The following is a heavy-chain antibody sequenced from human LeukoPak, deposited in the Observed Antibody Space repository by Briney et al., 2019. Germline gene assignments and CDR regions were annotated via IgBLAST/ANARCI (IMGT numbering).Heavy chain of an antibody. V-gene: IGHV1-2*02. CDR2: INPNSGGT. J-gene: IGHJ4*02. CDR3: ARSLYYDSSSYTY. CDR1: GYTFTGYY. D-gene: IGHD3-22*01. Sequence: GASVKVSCKASGYTFTGYYMHWVRQAPGQGLEWMGWINPNSGGTNYAQKFQGRVTMTRDTSISTAYMELSRLRSDDTAVYYCARSLYYDSSSYTYWGQGTLVTVSS.